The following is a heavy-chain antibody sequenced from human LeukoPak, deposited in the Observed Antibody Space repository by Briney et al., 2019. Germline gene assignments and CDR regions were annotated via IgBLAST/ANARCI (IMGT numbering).Heavy chain of an antibody. D-gene: IGHD3-9*01. CDR2: ISSSSYI. Sequence: GGSLRLSCAASGFTFSSYAMSWVRQAPGKGLEWVSSISSSSYIYYADSVKGRFTISRDNAKNSLYLQMNSLRAEDTAVYYCARDTAYYDILTGYYGYFDYWGQGTLVTVSS. V-gene: IGHV3-21*01. CDR3: ARDTAYYDILTGYYGYFDY. CDR1: GFTFSSYA. J-gene: IGHJ4*02.